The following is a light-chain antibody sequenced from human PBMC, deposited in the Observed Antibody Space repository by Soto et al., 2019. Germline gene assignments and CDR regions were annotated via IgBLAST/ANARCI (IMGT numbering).Light chain of an antibody. CDR1: SSDVGNFDR. V-gene: IGLV2-18*02. CDR3: SSYSSSSTLWV. J-gene: IGLJ3*02. CDR2: EVN. Sequence: QSALTQPPSVSGSPGQSVAISCTGTSSDVGNFDRVSWYQQPPGTAPKLIMSEVNNRPSGVPDRFSGSKSGNTASLTISGLQAEDEADYYCSSYSSSSTLWVFGGGTQLTV.